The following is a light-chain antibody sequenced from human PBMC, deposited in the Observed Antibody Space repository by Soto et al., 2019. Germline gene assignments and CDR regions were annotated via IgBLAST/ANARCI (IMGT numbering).Light chain of an antibody. J-gene: IGLJ1*01. CDR2: EVN. Sequence: QSVLAQPASVSGSARQSITISCTGASSDVGSYTYVSWYQQHPGKAPKLMIYEVNNRPSGVSNRFSGSKSGNTASLTISGLQAEDEADYYCSPYASSSTLYVFGTGTKVTVL. CDR1: SSDVGSYTY. V-gene: IGLV2-14*01. CDR3: SPYASSSTLYV.